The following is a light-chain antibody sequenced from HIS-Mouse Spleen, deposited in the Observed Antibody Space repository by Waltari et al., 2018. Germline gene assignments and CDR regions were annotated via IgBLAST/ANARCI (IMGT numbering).Light chain of an antibody. V-gene: IGLV3-10*01. Sequence: SYELPQPPSVSGPPGQTARITGPGDALPRKYPVWYQQKTGQAPVLVIYEDSKRPSGIPERFSGSSSGTMATLTISGAQVEDEADYYCYSTDSSGNHRVFGGGTKLTVL. J-gene: IGLJ2*01. CDR3: YSTDSSGNHRV. CDR1: ALPRKY. CDR2: EDS.